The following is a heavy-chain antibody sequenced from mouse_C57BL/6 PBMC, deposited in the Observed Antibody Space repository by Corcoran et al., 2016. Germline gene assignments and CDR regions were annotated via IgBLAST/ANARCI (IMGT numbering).Heavy chain of an antibody. CDR3: ARFRLYYGNYGFDY. V-gene: IGHV9-3*01. CDR2: INTYSGVP. CDR1: GYTFTTYG. J-gene: IGHJ2*01. Sequence: QIQLVQSGPELKKPGETVKISCKASGYTFTTYGMSWVKQAPGKGLKWMGWINTYSGVPTYADDFKGRFAFSLETSASTAYLQINNLKNEDTATYFCARFRLYYGNYGFDYWGQGTTLTVSS. D-gene: IGHD2-1*01.